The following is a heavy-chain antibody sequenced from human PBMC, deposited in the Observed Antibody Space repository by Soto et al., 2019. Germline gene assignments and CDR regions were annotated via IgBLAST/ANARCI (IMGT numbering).Heavy chain of an antibody. CDR3: ARTSEAGKNYYGRDV. J-gene: IGHJ6*04. D-gene: IGHD6-25*01. V-gene: IGHV5-51*01. CDR1: GYSFTSYW. Sequence: GESLKISCKGSGYSFTSYWIGWVRQMPGKGLEWMGIIYPGDSDTRYSPSFQGQVTISADKSISTAYLQWSSLKASDTAMYYCARTSEAGKNYYGRDVGGKGTRVTVS. CDR2: IYPGDSDT.